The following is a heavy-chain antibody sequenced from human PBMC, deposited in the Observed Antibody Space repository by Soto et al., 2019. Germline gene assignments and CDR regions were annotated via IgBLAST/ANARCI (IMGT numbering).Heavy chain of an antibody. J-gene: IGHJ4*02. CDR1: GGTFNNYG. V-gene: IGHV1-69*12. CDR2: IIPIFDSA. D-gene: IGHD5-12*01. Sequence: QVQLVQSGAEVKKPGSSVKVSCKASGGTFNNYGFTWVRQAPGQGLEWMGGIIPIFDSANYAQNFQGRITITADESTSTAYMELSSLRSEDTAVYYCARNDLLREYSGFQYVGTNGCFDHWGQGTLVTVSS. CDR3: ARNDLLREYSGFQYVGTNGCFDH.